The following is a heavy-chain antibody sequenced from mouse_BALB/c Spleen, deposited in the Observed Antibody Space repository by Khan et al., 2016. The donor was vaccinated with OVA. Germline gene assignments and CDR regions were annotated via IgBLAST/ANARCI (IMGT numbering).Heavy chain of an antibody. D-gene: IGHD2-4*01. CDR3: ARGEKYDYGTFWFAY. Sequence: QVQLQQPGAELVRPGASVKLSCKASGYTFTSYWMNWVKQRPGQGLEWIGIIDPSDSETHYNQIFKGKATLTVDKSSSTAYMQLSSLTSEDSAVYDGARGEKYDYGTFWFAYWGQGTLVTVSA. CDR2: IDPSDSET. V-gene: IGHV1-61*01. J-gene: IGHJ3*01. CDR1: GYTFTSYW.